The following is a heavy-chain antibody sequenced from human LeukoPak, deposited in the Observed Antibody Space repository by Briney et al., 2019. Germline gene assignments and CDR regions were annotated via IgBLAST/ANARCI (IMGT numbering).Heavy chain of an antibody. CDR2: ISSSSSYI. D-gene: IGHD3-10*01. Sequence: PGGSLRLSCAASGFTSSSYSMNWVRQAPGKGLEWVSSISSSSSYIYYADSVKGRFTISRDNAKNSLYLQMNSLRAEDTAVYYCARVRKDIQSMVRGQNYYYYYMDVWGKGTTVTISS. V-gene: IGHV3-21*01. J-gene: IGHJ6*03. CDR1: GFTSSSYS. CDR3: ARVRKDIQSMVRGQNYYYYYMDV.